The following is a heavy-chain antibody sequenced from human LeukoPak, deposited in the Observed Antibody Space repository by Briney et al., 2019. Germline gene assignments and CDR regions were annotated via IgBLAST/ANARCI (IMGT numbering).Heavy chain of an antibody. D-gene: IGHD6-19*01. Sequence: PGGSLRLSCAASGFTFSSYEMNWVRQAPGKGLEWVSYISSSGSTIYYADSVKGRFTISRDNAKNPLYLQMNSLRAEDTAVYYCASASGWYRPFDYWGQGTLVTVSS. CDR3: ASASGWYRPFDY. CDR2: ISSSGSTI. CDR1: GFTFSSYE. V-gene: IGHV3-48*03. J-gene: IGHJ4*02.